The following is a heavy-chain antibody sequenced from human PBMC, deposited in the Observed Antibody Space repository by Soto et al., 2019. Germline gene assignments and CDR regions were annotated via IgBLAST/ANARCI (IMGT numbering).Heavy chain of an antibody. V-gene: IGHV3-53*01. CDR2: FYSGGDT. Sequence: EVELVESGGGSIQPGGSLRLSCAASGFTVNTKHMSWVRQAPGQGLEWVSVFYSGGDTNYADSVKGRFTISRDSAKNTLYLYMNSLRLEDTALYYCVGAMGSGSSAGVYWGQGTLVTVSS. D-gene: IGHD6-6*01. J-gene: IGHJ4*02. CDR1: GFTVNTKH. CDR3: VGAMGSGSSAGVY.